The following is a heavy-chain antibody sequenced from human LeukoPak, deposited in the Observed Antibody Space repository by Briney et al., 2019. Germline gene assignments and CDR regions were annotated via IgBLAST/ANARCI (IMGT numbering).Heavy chain of an antibody. CDR2: IWYDGSNK. J-gene: IGHJ6*02. D-gene: IGHD2-2*01. Sequence: PGGSLRLSCAASGFTFSSYGMHWVRQAPGKGLEWVAVIWYDGSNKYYADSVKGRFTISRDNSKNTLYLRMNSLRAEDTAVYYCAKELGYCSSTSCLVYYYYGMDVWGQGTTVTVSS. CDR3: AKELGYCSSTSCLVYYYYGMDV. CDR1: GFTFSSYG. V-gene: IGHV3-33*06.